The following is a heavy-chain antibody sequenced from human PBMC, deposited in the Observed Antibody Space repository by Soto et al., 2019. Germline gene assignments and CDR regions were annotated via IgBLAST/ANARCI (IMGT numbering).Heavy chain of an antibody. CDR2: IYWNDDK. D-gene: IGHD6-6*01. Sequence: SGPALVNPTQTLTLTCTFSGFSLITIGLGVGWIRQPPGKAPEWLALIYWNDDKRYSPSLKSRLTITKDTSKSQVVLTMTNMDPVDTATYYCALKRGAARPWYWFDPWGQGTLVTVSS. CDR3: ALKRGAARPWYWFDP. J-gene: IGHJ5*02. CDR1: GFSLITIGLG. V-gene: IGHV2-5*01.